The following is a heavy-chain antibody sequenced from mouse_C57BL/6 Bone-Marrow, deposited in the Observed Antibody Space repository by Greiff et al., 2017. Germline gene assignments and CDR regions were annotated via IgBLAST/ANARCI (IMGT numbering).Heavy chain of an antibody. V-gene: IGHV1-50*01. D-gene: IGHD2-2*01. CDR3: ARSDYGYDGDY. CDR2: IDPSDSYT. Sequence: QVQLQQPGAELVKPGASVKLSCKASGYTFTSYWMQWVKQRPGQGLEWIGEIDPSDSYTNYNQKFKGKATLTVDTSSSTAYMQLSSLPSEDSAVYYCARSDYGYDGDYWGQGTTLTVSS. J-gene: IGHJ2*01. CDR1: GYTFTSYW.